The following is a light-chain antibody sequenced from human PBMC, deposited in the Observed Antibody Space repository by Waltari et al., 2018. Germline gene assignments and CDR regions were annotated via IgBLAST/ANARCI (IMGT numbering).Light chain of an antibody. CDR3: QQTYSTPFT. CDR1: QRISSY. V-gene: IGKV1-39*01. Sequence: DIQMPQSPSSLSASLGDRVPITCRAIQRISSYLNWYQQKPGKAPKLLIYAASSLESGVPSRFSGSGSGTDFSLTISSLQPEDFATYDCQQTYSTPFTFGPGTKVDIK. CDR2: AAS. J-gene: IGKJ3*01.